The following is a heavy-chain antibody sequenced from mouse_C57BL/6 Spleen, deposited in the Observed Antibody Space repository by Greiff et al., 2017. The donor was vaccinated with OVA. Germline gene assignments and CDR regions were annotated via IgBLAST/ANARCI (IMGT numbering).Heavy chain of an antibody. J-gene: IGHJ3*01. Sequence: QVQLKQSGAELVKPGASVKLSCKASGYTFTSYWMHWVKQRPGRGLEWIGRIDPNSGGTKYNEKFKSKATLTVDKPSSTAYMQLSSLTSEDSAVYYCARSRGTAQATSAWFAYWGQGTLVTVSA. D-gene: IGHD3-2*02. CDR1: GYTFTSYW. CDR3: ARSRGTAQATSAWFAY. V-gene: IGHV1-72*01. CDR2: IDPNSGGT.